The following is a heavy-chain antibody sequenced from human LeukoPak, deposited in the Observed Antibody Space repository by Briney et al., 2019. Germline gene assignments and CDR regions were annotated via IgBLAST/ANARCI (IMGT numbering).Heavy chain of an antibody. CDR1: GYTFTSYG. J-gene: IGHJ4*02. V-gene: IGHV1-2*02. CDR2: INPNSGGT. CDR3: ARAYYDILTGYDSPFDY. D-gene: IGHD3-9*01. Sequence: ASVKVSCKASGYTFTSYGISWVRQAPGQGLEWMGWINPNSGGTNYAQKFQGRVTMTRDTSISTAYMELSRLRSDDTAVYYCARAYYDILTGYDSPFDYWGQGTLVTVSS.